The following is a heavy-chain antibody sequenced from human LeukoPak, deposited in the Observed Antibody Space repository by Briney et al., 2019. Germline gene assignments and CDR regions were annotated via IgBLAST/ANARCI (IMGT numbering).Heavy chain of an antibody. CDR1: GGSFTGSY. V-gene: IGHV4-34*01. D-gene: IGHD2-15*01. CDR3: ARRCSDGSCYSNDAFDI. CDR2: INQSGGT. Sequence: PETPSLTCADPGGSFTGSYWSWIRHPPRKRLEWIGEINQSGGTNFTPSLKSRVTISVATSKNTFSLRLSSVTAADTAVYYWARRCSDGSCYSNDAFDIWGQGTMVTVSS. J-gene: IGHJ3*02.